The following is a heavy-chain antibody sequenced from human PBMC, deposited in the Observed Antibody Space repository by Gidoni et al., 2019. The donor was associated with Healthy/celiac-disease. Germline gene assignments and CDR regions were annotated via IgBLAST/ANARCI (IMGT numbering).Heavy chain of an antibody. CDR2: IYYSGST. CDR3: ARRDIVVVPAAIEGAFFDY. Sequence: QLQLQESGPGLVKPSETLSLTCTVSGGSISSSSYYWGWIRQPPGKGLEWIGSIYYSGSTYYNPSLKSRVTISVDTSKNQFSLKLSSVTAADTAVYYCARRDIVVVPAAIEGAFFDYWGQGTLVTVSS. D-gene: IGHD2-2*02. V-gene: IGHV4-39*01. CDR1: GGSISSSSYY. J-gene: IGHJ4*02.